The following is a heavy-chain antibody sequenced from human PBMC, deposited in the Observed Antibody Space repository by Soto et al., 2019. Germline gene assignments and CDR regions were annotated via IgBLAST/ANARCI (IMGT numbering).Heavy chain of an antibody. CDR2: ISYDGSNK. CDR1: GFTFSSYG. V-gene: IGHV3-30*18. Sequence: GGSLRLSCAASGFTFSSYGMHWVRQAPGKGLEWVAVISYDGSNKYYADSVKGRFTISRDNSKNTLYLQMNSLRAEDTAVYYCAKDSLTQEQWLPPVSYFDYWGQGTLVTVSS. CDR3: AKDSLTQEQWLPPVSYFDY. D-gene: IGHD6-19*01. J-gene: IGHJ4*02.